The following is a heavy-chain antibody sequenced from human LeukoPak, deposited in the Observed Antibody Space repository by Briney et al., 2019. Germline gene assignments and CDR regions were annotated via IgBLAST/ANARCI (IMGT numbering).Heavy chain of an antibody. D-gene: IGHD3-10*01. V-gene: IGHV3-53*01. Sequence: GGSLRLSCAASGFTVSSNYMSWVRQAPGKGLEWVSVIYSGGSTYYADSVKGRFTISRDNSKNTLYLQMNSLRAEDTAVYYCARVTVRVIHYYYGMDVWRQGTTVTVSS. CDR2: IYSGGST. CDR3: ARVTVRVIHYYYGMDV. CDR1: GFTVSSNY. J-gene: IGHJ6*02.